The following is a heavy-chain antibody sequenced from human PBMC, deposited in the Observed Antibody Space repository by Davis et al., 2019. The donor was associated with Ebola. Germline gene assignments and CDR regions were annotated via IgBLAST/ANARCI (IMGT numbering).Heavy chain of an antibody. CDR2: ISYDGSNK. CDR1: GFTFSSYA. V-gene: IGHV3-30-3*01. J-gene: IGHJ4*02. D-gene: IGHD4-17*01. Sequence: PGGSLRLSCAASGFTFSSYAMHWVRQAPGKGLEWVAVISYDGSNKYYADSVKGRFTISRDNAKNSLYLQMNSLRDEDTAVYYCAREDRATVSIDYWGQGTLVTVSS. CDR3: AREDRATVSIDY.